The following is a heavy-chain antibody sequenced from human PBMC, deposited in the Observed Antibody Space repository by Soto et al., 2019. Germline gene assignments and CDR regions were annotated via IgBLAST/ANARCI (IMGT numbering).Heavy chain of an antibody. CDR2: IYSGGST. D-gene: IGHD3-3*01. CDR1: GFTVSSNY. V-gene: IGHV3-66*01. Sequence: PGGSLRLSCAASGFTVSSNYMSWVRQAPGKGLEWVSVIYSGGSTYYADSVKGRFTISRDNSKNTLYLQMNSLRAEDTAVYYCARDGVTIFGVVTSSPHYYMDVWGKGTTVTVSS. CDR3: ARDGVTIFGVVTSSPHYYMDV. J-gene: IGHJ6*03.